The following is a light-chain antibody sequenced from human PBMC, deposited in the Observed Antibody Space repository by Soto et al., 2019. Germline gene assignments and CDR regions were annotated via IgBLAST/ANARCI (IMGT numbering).Light chain of an antibody. J-gene: IGLJ1*01. CDR3: SSYTSSSAYV. Sequence: SXLAQPASVSGSPGQSITISCTGTISDVGGYNYVSWYQQHPGKAPKLMIYEVSNRPSGVSNRFSGSKYGNMASLTISGLQAEDEADYYCSSYTSSSAYVFGTGTKVTVL. CDR1: ISDVGGYNY. CDR2: EVS. V-gene: IGLV2-14*01.